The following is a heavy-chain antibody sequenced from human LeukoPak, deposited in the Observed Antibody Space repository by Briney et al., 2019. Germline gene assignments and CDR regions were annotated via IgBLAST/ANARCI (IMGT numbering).Heavy chain of an antibody. CDR3: ARWISSWYFYHDY. CDR1: GFTFSSYS. Sequence: GGSLRLSCAASGFTFSSYSMNWVRQAPGKGLEWVSSISSSSSYIYYADSVKGRFTISRDNAQNSLYLQMNSLRAEDTAVYYCARWISSWYFYHDYWGQGTLVTVSS. J-gene: IGHJ4*02. CDR2: ISSSSSYI. V-gene: IGHV3-21*01. D-gene: IGHD6-13*01.